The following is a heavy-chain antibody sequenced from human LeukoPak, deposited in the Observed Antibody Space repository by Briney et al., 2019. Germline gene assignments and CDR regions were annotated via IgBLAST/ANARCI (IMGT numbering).Heavy chain of an antibody. CDR3: ARGDSSGYYDGEDAFDI. CDR2: ISNDGSNH. J-gene: IGHJ3*02. CDR1: GFSFSDFG. Sequence: GSLRLSCAASGFSFSDFGMHWVRQAAGKGLEWVAVISNDGSNHYYADSVKGRFTISRDNSEDTLYLQMNSLSAEDTAVFYCARGDSSGYYDGEDAFDIWGQGTMVTVSS. D-gene: IGHD3-22*01. V-gene: IGHV3-30*03.